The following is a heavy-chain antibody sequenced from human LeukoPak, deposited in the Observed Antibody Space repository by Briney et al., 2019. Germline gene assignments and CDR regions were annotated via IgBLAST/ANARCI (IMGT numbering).Heavy chain of an antibody. Sequence: GGSLRLSCAASGFTFSSYAMSWVRQSPSKGLEWVSSFSGSVSGRGGTTYYADSVKGRFTISRDNLKNTLYLQMNSLRAEDTAVYYCAKVDPMGAHRPFDYWGQGTLVTVSS. V-gene: IGHV3-23*01. J-gene: IGHJ4*02. CDR1: GFTFSSYA. D-gene: IGHD1-26*01. CDR2: FSGSVSGRGGTT. CDR3: AKVDPMGAHRPFDY.